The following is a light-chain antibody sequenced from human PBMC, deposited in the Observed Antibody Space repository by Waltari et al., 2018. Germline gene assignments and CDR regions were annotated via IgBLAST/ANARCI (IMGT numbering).Light chain of an antibody. J-gene: IGKJ3*01. CDR3: LQYNSNPVT. CDR1: QGIRTY. Sequence: DIQMTQSPSSLSASAGDRVTITCRARQGIRTYLNWYQQKPGKAPKRLIYAASSLESGVPSRVSGSGSGTEFTRTSSSLQPEDFATNYCLQYNSNPVTFGPGTKMDIK. CDR2: AAS. V-gene: IGKV1-17*01.